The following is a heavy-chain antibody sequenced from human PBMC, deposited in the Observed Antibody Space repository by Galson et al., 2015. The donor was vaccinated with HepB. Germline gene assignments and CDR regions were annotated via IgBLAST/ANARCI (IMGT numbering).Heavy chain of an antibody. Sequence: SLRLSCAASGFTFSSFSLNWVRQAPGKGLEWVSSISGTGSYIYYRDSVKGRFTISRDNAKNSLYLYMNSLRAEDTAVYYCVRAVYTRRVIPAWDYFDYWGQGTLVTVSS. CDR2: ISGTGSYI. D-gene: IGHD2-2*01. CDR1: GFTFSSFS. V-gene: IGHV3-21*06. CDR3: VRAVYTRRVIPAWDYFDY. J-gene: IGHJ4*02.